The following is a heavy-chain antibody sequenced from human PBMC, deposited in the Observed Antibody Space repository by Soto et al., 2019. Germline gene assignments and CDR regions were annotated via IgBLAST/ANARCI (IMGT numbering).Heavy chain of an antibody. CDR2: IWYDGSNK. V-gene: IGHV3-33*08. D-gene: IGHD3-22*01. Sequence: QVQLVESGGGLVKPGGSLRLSCAASGFTFSSYGMHWVRQAPGKGLEWVAVIWYDGSNKYYADSVKGRFTISRDNSKNTLYLQMNSLRAEDTAVYYCAREGGSGYVFFDYWGQGTLVTVSS. J-gene: IGHJ4*02. CDR1: GFTFSSYG. CDR3: AREGGSGYVFFDY.